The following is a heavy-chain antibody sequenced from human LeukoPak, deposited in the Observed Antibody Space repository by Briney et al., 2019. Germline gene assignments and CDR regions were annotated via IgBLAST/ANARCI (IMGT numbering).Heavy chain of an antibody. V-gene: IGHV3-11*04. CDR1: GFTFNDHY. Sequence: GSLRLSCAASGFTFNDHYMTWIRQAPGKGLEWLSYIISTGSTVYYADSVKGRFTISRDNAKNSLYLQMNSLRAEDTAVYYCARDSSAYRDAFDIWGQGTMVTVSS. D-gene: IGHD3-22*01. CDR2: IISTGSTV. CDR3: ARDSSAYRDAFDI. J-gene: IGHJ3*02.